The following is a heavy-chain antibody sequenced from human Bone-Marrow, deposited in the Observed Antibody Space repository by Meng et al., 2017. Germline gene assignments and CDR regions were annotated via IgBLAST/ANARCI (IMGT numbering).Heavy chain of an antibody. V-gene: IGHV3-7*01. Sequence: GESLKISCAASGFTFSSYWMSWVRQAPGKGLEWVANIKQDGSEKYYVDAVKGRFTISRDNAKNSLYLQMNSLRAEDTAVYYCARGIAAAYDYWGRGTMVTVSS. CDR1: GFTFSSYW. D-gene: IGHD6-13*01. CDR2: IKQDGSEK. J-gene: IGHJ4*01. CDR3: ARGIAAAYDY.